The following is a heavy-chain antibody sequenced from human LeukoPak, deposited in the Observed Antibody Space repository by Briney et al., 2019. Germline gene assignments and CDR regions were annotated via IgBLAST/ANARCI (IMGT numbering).Heavy chain of an antibody. J-gene: IGHJ4*02. CDR3: ARGGTSAAGIDY. Sequence: GGSLRLSCAASGFNFRSNGMYWVRQAPGKGLEWVAVIWYDGSNKYYGDSVKGRFTVSRDNSKNTLYLQMNSLRAEDTAVYYCARGGTSAAGIDYWGQGTLVTVSS. CDR1: GFNFRSNG. CDR2: IWYDGSNK. D-gene: IGHD6-13*01. V-gene: IGHV3-33*07.